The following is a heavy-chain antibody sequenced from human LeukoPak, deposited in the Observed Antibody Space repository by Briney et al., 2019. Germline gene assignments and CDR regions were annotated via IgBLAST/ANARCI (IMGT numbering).Heavy chain of an antibody. D-gene: IGHD3-22*01. CDR1: GFTFSSYS. CDR3: ARGRRYYDSSGPTGVYYFDY. Sequence: GWSLRLSCAASGFTFSSYSMNWVRQAPGKGLEWGSYISSSSSTIYYADSGKGRFTISRDNAKNSLYLQMNSLRDEDTAVYYCARGRRYYDSSGPTGVYYFDYWGQGTLVTVSS. V-gene: IGHV3-48*02. CDR2: ISSSSSTI. J-gene: IGHJ4*02.